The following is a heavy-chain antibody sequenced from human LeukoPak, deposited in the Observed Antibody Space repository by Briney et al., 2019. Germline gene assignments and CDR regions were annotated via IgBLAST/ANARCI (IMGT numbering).Heavy chain of an antibody. J-gene: IGHJ4*02. CDR2: ISSSSGTI. V-gene: IGHV3-48*03. D-gene: IGHD6-13*01. CDR3: SRGCAA. CDR1: GFSFSSYD. Sequence: PGGSLTLSCATSGFSFSSYDMNWVRQAPGPGLELVSYISSSSGTIYYADSVRGRFTVSRDNTIKSLYLHMSSLRADATAVYYCSRGCAAGGQGNLVTVSS.